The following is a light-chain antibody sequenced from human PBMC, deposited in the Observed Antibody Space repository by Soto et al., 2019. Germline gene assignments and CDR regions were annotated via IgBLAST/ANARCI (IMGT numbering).Light chain of an antibody. J-gene: IGLJ1*01. CDR1: SSNIGTNY. Sequence: QSVLTQPPSASGTPGQRVTISCSGGSSNIGTNYVYWYQQLPGTAPKLLIYRNNLRPSGVPDRFSASKSDTSASLAISGLRSEDEGDYFCAGWDDSLHGLLFGAGTKLTVL. CDR3: AGWDDSLHGLL. V-gene: IGLV1-47*01. CDR2: RNN.